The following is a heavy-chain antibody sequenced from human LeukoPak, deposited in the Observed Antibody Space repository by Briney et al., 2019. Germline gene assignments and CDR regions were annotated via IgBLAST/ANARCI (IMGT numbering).Heavy chain of an antibody. D-gene: IGHD6-13*01. CDR3: AKDEVKGQQLDRGSAFDI. CDR1: GFTFSSYG. CDR2: ISYDGSNK. Sequence: GRSLRLSCAASGFTFSSYGMHWVRQAPGKGLEWVAVISYDGSNKYYADSAKGRFTISRDNSKNTLYLQMNSLRAEDTAVYYCAKDEVKGQQLDRGSAFDIWGQGTMVTVSS. J-gene: IGHJ3*02. V-gene: IGHV3-30*18.